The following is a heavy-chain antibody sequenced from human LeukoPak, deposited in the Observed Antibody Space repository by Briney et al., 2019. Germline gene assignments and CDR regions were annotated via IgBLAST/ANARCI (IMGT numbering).Heavy chain of an antibody. CDR2: INHSGST. Sequence: PSETLSLTCAVCGESFSGYYWSWIRQPPGKGLEWIGEINHSGSTNYNPSLKSRVTISVDTSKNQFSLKLSSVTAADTAVYYCARGGRFGELAPLGYWGQGTLVTVSS. CDR3: ARGGRFGELAPLGY. D-gene: IGHD3-10*01. CDR1: GESFSGYY. V-gene: IGHV4-34*01. J-gene: IGHJ4*02.